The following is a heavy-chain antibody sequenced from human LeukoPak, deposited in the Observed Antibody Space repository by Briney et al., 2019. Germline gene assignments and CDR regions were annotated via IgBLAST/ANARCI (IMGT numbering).Heavy chain of an antibody. CDR3: ARGLYSPISIAVRSNGMDV. CDR2: INHSGST. Sequence: SETLSLTCAVYGGSFSGYYWSWIRQPPGKGLEWIGEINHSGSTNYNPSLKSRVTISVDTSKNQFSLKLSSVTAADTAVYYCARGLYSPISIAVRSNGMDVWGQGTTVTVSS. CDR1: GGSFSGYY. D-gene: IGHD6-6*01. V-gene: IGHV4-34*01. J-gene: IGHJ6*02.